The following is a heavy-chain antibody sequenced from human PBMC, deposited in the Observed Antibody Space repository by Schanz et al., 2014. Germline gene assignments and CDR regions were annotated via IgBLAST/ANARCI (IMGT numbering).Heavy chain of an antibody. CDR3: AREPLSGYNWFDP. J-gene: IGHJ5*02. V-gene: IGHV4-61*02. Sequence: QVQLQESGPGLVKPSQTLSLTCIVSGGSISSGTYYWSWLRQPAGKGLEWIGRIYTSGSTNYNPSLKSRVTKSLDTSKIQFSLKLSSVTAADTAVYYCAREPLSGYNWFDPWGQGSLVTVSS. D-gene: IGHD6-25*01. CDR1: GGSISSGTYY. CDR2: IYTSGST.